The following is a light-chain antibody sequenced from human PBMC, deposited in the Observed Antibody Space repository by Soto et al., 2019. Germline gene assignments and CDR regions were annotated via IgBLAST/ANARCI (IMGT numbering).Light chain of an antibody. CDR2: EAT. CDR3: SSYASSGTKV. J-gene: IGLJ1*01. V-gene: IGLV2-14*02. CDR1: SSDVGTYDL. Sequence: QSALTQPASVSGSPGQSITISCTGTSSDVGTYDLVSWYQHHPGAAPKLMIYEATRRPSGISNRFSASKSGNTASLTISGLQAEDEADYYCSSYASSGTKVFGSGTKLTVL.